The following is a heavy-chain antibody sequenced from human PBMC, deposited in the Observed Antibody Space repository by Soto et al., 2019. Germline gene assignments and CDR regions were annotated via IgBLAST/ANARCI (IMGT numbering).Heavy chain of an antibody. Sequence: VGSLRLSCAASGFTFSSYAMHWVRQAPGKGLEWVAVISYDGSNKYYADSVKGRFTISRDNSKNTLYLQMNSLRAEDTAVYYCARGTTARTGIAARGGTRLFDPWGQGTLVTSPQ. V-gene: IGHV3-30-3*01. CDR1: GFTFSSYA. CDR2: ISYDGSNK. D-gene: IGHD1-1*01. CDR3: ARGTTARTGIAARGGTRLFDP. J-gene: IGHJ5*02.